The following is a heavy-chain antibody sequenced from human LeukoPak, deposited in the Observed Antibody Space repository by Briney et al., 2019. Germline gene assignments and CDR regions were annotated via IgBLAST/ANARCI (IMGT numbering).Heavy chain of an antibody. Sequence: SVKVSCKASGGTFSSYAISWVRQAPGQGLEWMGGIIPIFGTANYAQKFQGRVTITADESTSTAYMELSSLRSEDTAVYYCARLRWQRESKFDYWGQGTLVTVSS. D-gene: IGHD4-23*01. J-gene: IGHJ4*02. CDR2: IIPIFGTA. CDR3: ARLRWQRESKFDY. V-gene: IGHV1-69*13. CDR1: GGTFSSYA.